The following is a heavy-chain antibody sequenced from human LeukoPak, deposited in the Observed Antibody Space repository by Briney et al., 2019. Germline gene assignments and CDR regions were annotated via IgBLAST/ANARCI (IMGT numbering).Heavy chain of an antibody. CDR2: IIPIFGTA. V-gene: IGHV1-69*13. J-gene: IGHJ4*02. CDR1: GGTFTSYA. D-gene: IGHD3-22*01. CDR3: ARAFDSSGYFGY. Sequence: SVKVSCKASGGTFTSYAISWVRQAPGQGLEWMGGIIPIFGTANYAQKFQGRVTITADESTSTAYMELSSLRSEDTAVYYCARAFDSSGYFGYWGQGTLVTVSS.